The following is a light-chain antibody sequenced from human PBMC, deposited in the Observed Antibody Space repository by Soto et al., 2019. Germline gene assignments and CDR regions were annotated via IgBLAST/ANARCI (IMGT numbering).Light chain of an antibody. CDR1: QSVSNN. V-gene: IGKV3-15*01. CDR2: GAS. Sequence: EIVMTQSPATLSVSPGERATLSCRASQSVSNNLAWYQQKPGQAPRLLLYGASTRATGIPARFSGSGSGTEFTLTISSLEPEDFAVYYCQQRSNWPPITFGQGTRLEIK. J-gene: IGKJ5*01. CDR3: QQRSNWPPIT.